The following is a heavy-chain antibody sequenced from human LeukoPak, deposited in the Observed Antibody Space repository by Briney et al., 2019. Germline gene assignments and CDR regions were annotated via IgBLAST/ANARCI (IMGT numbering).Heavy chain of an antibody. Sequence: SETLSLTCAVYGGSFSGYYWSWIRQPPGKGLEWIGEINHSGSTNYNPSLKSRVTISVDTSKNQFSLKLSSVTAADTAVYYCARARAGYSGSWYASPYYYYYMDVWGKGTTVTVSS. J-gene: IGHJ6*03. V-gene: IGHV4-34*01. CDR3: ARARAGYSGSWYASPYYYYYMDV. CDR2: INHSGST. D-gene: IGHD6-13*01. CDR1: GGSFSGYY.